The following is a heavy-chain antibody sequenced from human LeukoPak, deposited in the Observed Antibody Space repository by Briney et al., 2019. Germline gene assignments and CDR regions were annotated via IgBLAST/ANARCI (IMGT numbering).Heavy chain of an antibody. CDR2: ISYDGSNK. Sequence: TGGSLRLSCAASGFTFSSYAMHWVRQAPGKGLEWVAVISYDGSNKYYADSVKGRFTISRDNSKNTLYLQMNSLRAEDTAVYYCVRVAGPFQDYYYYMDVWGKGTTVTVSS. CDR3: VRVAGPFQDYYYYMDV. D-gene: IGHD6-19*01. CDR1: GFTFSSYA. J-gene: IGHJ6*03. V-gene: IGHV3-30*04.